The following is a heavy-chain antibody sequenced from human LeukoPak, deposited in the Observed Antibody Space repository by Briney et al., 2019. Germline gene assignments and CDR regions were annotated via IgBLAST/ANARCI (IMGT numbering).Heavy chain of an antibody. CDR3: ARVGHLAAAGTYDY. J-gene: IGHJ4*02. CDR2: IFYGGSP. V-gene: IGHV4-59*08. Sequence: SSDTLTLTCTVCGGSISSYYWSWIRQPPGKGLEWIGNIFYGGSPNYNPSLKSRVTISFDTSRNQFSLKLSSVTAADTAGYYCARVGHLAAAGTYDYWGQGTLVTVSS. D-gene: IGHD6-13*01. CDR1: GGSISSYY.